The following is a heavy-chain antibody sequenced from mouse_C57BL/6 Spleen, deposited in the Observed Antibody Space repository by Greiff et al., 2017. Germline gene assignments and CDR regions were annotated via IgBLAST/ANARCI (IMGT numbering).Heavy chain of an antibody. Sequence: QVQLQQPGAELVKPGASVKLSCKASGYTFTSYWMQWVKQRPGQGLEWIGEIDPSDSYTNYNQKFKGKATLTVDTSSSTAYMQLSSLTSEDSAVYYWERGGMGPGSMDYWGQGTSVTVSS. CDR2: IDPSDSYT. J-gene: IGHJ4*01. V-gene: IGHV1-50*01. D-gene: IGHD2-3*01. CDR3: ERGGMGPGSMDY. CDR1: GYTFTSYW.